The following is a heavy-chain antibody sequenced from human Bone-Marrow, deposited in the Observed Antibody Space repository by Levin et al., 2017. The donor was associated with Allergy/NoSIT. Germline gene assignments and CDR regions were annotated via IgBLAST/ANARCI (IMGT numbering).Heavy chain of an antibody. CDR2: TNHSGST. J-gene: IGHJ1*01. Sequence: KTSETLSLTCAVYGGSFSGYYWSWIRQPPGKGLEWIGETNHSGSTNYNPSLKSRVTISVDTSKNQFSLKLSSVTAADTAVYYCARLRGSDIVVVVAASRKDWYIQHWGQGTLVTVSS. CDR1: GGSFSGYY. D-gene: IGHD2-15*01. CDR3: ARLRGSDIVVVVAASRKDWYIQH. V-gene: IGHV4-34*01.